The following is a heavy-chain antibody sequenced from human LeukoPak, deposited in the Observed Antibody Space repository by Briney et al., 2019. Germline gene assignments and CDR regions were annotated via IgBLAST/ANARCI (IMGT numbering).Heavy chain of an antibody. CDR1: GFTFSTYW. CDR2: INSDGRNT. Sequence: GGSLRLSCAASGFTFSTYWMHWVRQAPGKGLVWVSHINSDGRNTTYADSVAGRFTNSRDHAKNTLYLQMNSLRAEDTAVYYCARVLAQQQGYWGQGTLVTVSS. J-gene: IGHJ4*02. V-gene: IGHV3-74*01. D-gene: IGHD6-13*01. CDR3: ARVLAQQQGY.